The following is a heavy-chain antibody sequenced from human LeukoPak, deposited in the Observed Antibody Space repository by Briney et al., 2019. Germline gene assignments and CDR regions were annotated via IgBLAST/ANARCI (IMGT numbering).Heavy chain of an antibody. D-gene: IGHD6-13*01. Sequence: SETLSLTCTVSGGSISSSSYYWGWIRQPPGKGLEWIGSIYYSGSTYYNPSLKSRVTISVDTSKNQFSLKLSSVTAADTAVYYCARVTPDEQLVLIFDYWGQGTLVTVSS. CDR2: IYYSGST. J-gene: IGHJ4*02. CDR1: GGSISSSSYY. V-gene: IGHV4-39*01. CDR3: ARVTPDEQLVLIFDY.